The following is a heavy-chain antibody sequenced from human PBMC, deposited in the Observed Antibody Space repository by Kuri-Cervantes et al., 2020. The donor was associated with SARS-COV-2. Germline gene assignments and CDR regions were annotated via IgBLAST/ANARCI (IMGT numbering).Heavy chain of an antibody. CDR2: ISSSSSYI. V-gene: IGHV3-21*04. CDR3: AKGGWGATAYYMDV. CDR1: GFTFSSYS. Sequence: GGSLRLSCAASGFTFSSYSMNWVRQAPGKGLEWVSSISSSSSYIYYADSVKGRFTISRDNAKNSLYLQMNSLRAEDTAVYYCAKGGWGATAYYMDVWGKGTTVTVSS. D-gene: IGHD1-26*01. J-gene: IGHJ6*03.